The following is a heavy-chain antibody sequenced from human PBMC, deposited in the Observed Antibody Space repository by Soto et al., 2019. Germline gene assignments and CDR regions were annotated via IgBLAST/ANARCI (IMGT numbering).Heavy chain of an antibody. Sequence: SETLSLTCTVSGGSISSSSYYWGWIRQPPGKGLEWIGSIYYSGSTYYNPSLKSRVTISVDTSKNQFSLKLSSVTAADMAVYYCARHSLGYCSSTSCYANHVFDYWGQGTLVTVSS. J-gene: IGHJ4*02. D-gene: IGHD2-2*01. CDR2: IYYSGST. V-gene: IGHV4-39*01. CDR1: GGSISSSSYY. CDR3: ARHSLGYCSSTSCYANHVFDY.